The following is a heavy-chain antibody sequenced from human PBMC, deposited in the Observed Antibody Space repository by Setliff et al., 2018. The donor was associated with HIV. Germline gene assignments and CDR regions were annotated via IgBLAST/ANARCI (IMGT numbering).Heavy chain of an antibody. CDR1: GFTFNTYA. J-gene: IGHJ6*03. Sequence: GGCLRLSCAASGFTFNTYAVTWVRQAPGKGLERVSVISADGLTTFYADSVKGRFTISRDNSNNLLYLQMNSLRAEDTAVYYCARDQEHIIVVSATGNMPGYLHYYYMDVWGKGSTVTVSS. CDR2: ISADGLTT. CDR3: ARDQEHIIVVSATGNMPGYLHYYYMDV. D-gene: IGHD2-2*01. V-gene: IGHV3-23*01.